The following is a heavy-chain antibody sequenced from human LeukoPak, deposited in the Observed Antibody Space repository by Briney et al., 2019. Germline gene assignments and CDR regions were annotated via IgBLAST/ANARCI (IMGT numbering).Heavy chain of an antibody. V-gene: IGHV3-66*02. D-gene: IGHD3-3*01. CDR2: ICSGGST. CDR3: ERDFCTGRCFNWFLP. Sequence: PGGSLRLSCAASGFTVSSNYMSWVRQAPGKGLEWVSVICSGGSTYYADSVKGRFTISRDNSKNTLFLQMNSLRADDTAVYYCERDFCTGRCFNWFLPWGRGTLVTVSS. CDR1: GFTVSSNY. J-gene: IGHJ5*02.